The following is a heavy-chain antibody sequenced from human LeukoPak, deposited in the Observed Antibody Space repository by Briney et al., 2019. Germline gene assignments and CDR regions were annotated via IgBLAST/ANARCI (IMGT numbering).Heavy chain of an antibody. V-gene: IGHV3-7*01. CDR3: AKDSAYYYDSSGYYYD. J-gene: IGHJ4*02. D-gene: IGHD3-22*01. Sequence: TGGSLRLSCAASGFTFSSYWMNWVRQAPGKGLEWVVNIKQDGSEKYYVDSGKGRFTISRDNAKNSLYLQMNSLRAEDTAVYYCAKDSAYYYDSSGYYYDWGQGTLVTVSS. CDR1: GFTFSSYW. CDR2: IKQDGSEK.